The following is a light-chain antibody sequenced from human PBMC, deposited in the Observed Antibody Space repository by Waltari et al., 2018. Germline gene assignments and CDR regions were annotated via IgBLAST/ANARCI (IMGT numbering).Light chain of an antibody. CDR1: SSDVGGYNY. V-gene: IGLV2-11*01. Sequence: QSALTQPRSVSGSPGQSVTISCTGTSSDVGGYNYVSWYQQHPAKAPKLMIYDVSNRPSGVPDRFSGSKSGNTASLTISGLQAEDEADYYCCSYAGSPYVVGTGTKVTVL. CDR3: CSYAGSPYV. J-gene: IGLJ1*01. CDR2: DVS.